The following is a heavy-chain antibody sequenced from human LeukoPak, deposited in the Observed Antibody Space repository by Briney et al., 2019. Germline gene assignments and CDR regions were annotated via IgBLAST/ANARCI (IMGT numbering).Heavy chain of an antibody. V-gene: IGHV3-21*01. CDR2: ISSSSSYI. Sequence: PGRSLRLSCAASGFTFNSYSMNWVRQAPGKGLEWVSSISSSSSYIYYADSVKGRFIISRDNAKNSLYLQMNSLRAEDTAVYYCARDHIDFYDIVSGYHDYWGQGALVTVSS. D-gene: IGHD3-9*01. CDR3: ARDHIDFYDIVSGYHDY. J-gene: IGHJ4*02. CDR1: GFTFNSYS.